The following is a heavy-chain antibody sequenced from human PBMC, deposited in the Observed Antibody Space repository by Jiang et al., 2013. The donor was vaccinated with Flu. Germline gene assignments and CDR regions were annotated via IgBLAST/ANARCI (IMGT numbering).Heavy chain of an antibody. Sequence: QLLESGGGLVQPGGSLRLSCAASGFTFSSYAMSWVRQAPGKGLEWVSAISGSGGSTYYADSVKGRFTISRDNSKNTLYLQMNSLRAEDTAVYYCAKDYNPRGPLIVVVITQLPKYFQHWGQGTLVTVSS. CDR2: ISGSGGST. CDR3: AKDYNPRGPLIVVVITQLPKYFQH. V-gene: IGHV3-23*01. CDR1: GFTFSSYA. J-gene: IGHJ1*01. D-gene: IGHD3-22*01.